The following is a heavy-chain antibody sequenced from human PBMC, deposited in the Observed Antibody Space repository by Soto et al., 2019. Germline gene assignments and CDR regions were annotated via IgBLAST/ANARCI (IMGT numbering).Heavy chain of an antibody. CDR3: ARALRWGSVDYYYGSGSTPRVWFDP. Sequence: SETLSLTCTVSGGSISSYYWSWIRQPPGKGLEWIGYIYYSGSTNYNPSLKSRVTISVDTSKNQFSLKLSSVTAADTAVYYCARALRWGSVDYYYGSGSTPRVWFDPWGQGTLVTVSS. CDR1: GGSISSYY. D-gene: IGHD3-10*01. CDR2: IYYSGST. V-gene: IGHV4-59*01. J-gene: IGHJ5*02.